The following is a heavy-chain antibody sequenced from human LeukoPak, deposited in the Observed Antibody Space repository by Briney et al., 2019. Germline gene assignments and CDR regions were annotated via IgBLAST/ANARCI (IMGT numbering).Heavy chain of an antibody. CDR2: IRYDGSDQ. CDR3: AKDAHYLFGGKRDFYFDY. D-gene: IGHD4-23*01. J-gene: IGHJ4*02. V-gene: IGHV3-30*02. Sequence: PGGSLRLSCATSGFTFVSYGMHWVRQAPGEGLEWVTFIRYDGSDQAYADSVKGRFTISRDNSKNTFYLHMTSLRREDTAVYYCAKDAHYLFGGKRDFYFDYWGQGALVTVSS. CDR1: GFTFVSYG.